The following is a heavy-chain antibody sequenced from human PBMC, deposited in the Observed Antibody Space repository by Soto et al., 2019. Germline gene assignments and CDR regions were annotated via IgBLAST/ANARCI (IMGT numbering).Heavy chain of an antibody. CDR1: GFSLSTSGVG. CDR2: IYWDDSK. J-gene: IGHJ4*02. CDR3: AHKGPEDWPLDY. Sequence: QITLKESGPTLVRPTQTLTLTCAFSGFSLSTSGVGVSWIRQPPGKALEWLAVIYWDDSKHYSPSLRSRLTITKDTSKNQVVLAMTNMDSMDTGTYYCAHKGPEDWPLDYWGQGTLVTVSS. D-gene: IGHD3-9*01. V-gene: IGHV2-5*02.